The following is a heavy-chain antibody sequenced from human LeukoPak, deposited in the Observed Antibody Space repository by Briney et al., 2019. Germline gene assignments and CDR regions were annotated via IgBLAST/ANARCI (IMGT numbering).Heavy chain of an antibody. CDR2: IDDSGST. CDR3: ARRGYNSGWYYFDY. J-gene: IGHJ4*02. V-gene: IGHV4-59*08. D-gene: IGHD6-19*01. Sequence: SETLSLTCTVSGGSISSYHWSWIRQPPGKRLEWIGYIDDSGSTNYNPSLRSRVAISLDTSKNQFSLKLSSVTAADTAVYYCARRGYNSGWYYFDYWGQGTLVTVFS. CDR1: GGSISSYH.